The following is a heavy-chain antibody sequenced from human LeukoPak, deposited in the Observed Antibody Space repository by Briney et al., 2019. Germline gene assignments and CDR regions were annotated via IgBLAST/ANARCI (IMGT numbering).Heavy chain of an antibody. Sequence: GASVKVSCKASGYTFTGYYMHWVRQAPGQGLEWMGWINPNSGGTNYAQKFQGWVTMTRDTSSSTAYVELSRLRSDDTAVYYCARDMTYNSGFEVHYYYGMDVWGQGTTVTVSS. J-gene: IGHJ6*02. D-gene: IGHD6-19*01. CDR1: GYTFTGYY. CDR2: INPNSGGT. CDR3: ARDMTYNSGFEVHYYYGMDV. V-gene: IGHV1-2*04.